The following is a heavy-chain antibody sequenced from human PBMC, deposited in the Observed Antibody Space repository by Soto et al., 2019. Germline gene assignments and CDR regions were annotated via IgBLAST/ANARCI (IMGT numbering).Heavy chain of an antibody. D-gene: IGHD1-1*01. Sequence: QVQLVQSGAEVKKPGASVKVSCKGSGYIFTSYGFSWVRQAPGEGLEWMGWISGYTGNPEYGQKFQDRVTMTTNTSTRTAYMELRSLRSDDTAVYYCARVPHNFTWVPYGLDIWGQGTTVTVSS. J-gene: IGHJ6*02. V-gene: IGHV1-18*04. CDR2: ISGYTGNP. CDR1: GYIFTSYG. CDR3: ARVPHNFTWVPYGLDI.